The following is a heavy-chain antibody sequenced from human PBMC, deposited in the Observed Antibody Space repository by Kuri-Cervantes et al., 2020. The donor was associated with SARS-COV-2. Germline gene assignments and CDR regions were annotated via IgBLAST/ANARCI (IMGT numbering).Heavy chain of an antibody. J-gene: IGHJ4*02. D-gene: IGHD1-7*01. Sequence: GGSLRLSCAASGFTFSGYWMSWVRQAPGKGLEWVANIKQDGSEKHYVDSAKGRFTISRDNAKNSLYLQMNSLRAEDTAVYYCARDTHNWNSLNDYWGQGTLVTVSS. V-gene: IGHV3-7*05. CDR1: GFTFSGYW. CDR2: IKQDGSEK. CDR3: ARDTHNWNSLNDY.